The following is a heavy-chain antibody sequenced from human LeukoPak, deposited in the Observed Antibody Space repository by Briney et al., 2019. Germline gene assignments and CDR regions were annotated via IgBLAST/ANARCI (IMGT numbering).Heavy chain of an antibody. Sequence: SVKVSCKASGGTFSSYAISWVRQAPGQGLEWMGGIIPIFGTANYAQKFQGRVTITADESTSTAYMELSSLRSEDTAVYYCARDVPPYPGAYYYYGMDVWGKGTTVTVSS. CDR2: IIPIFGTA. CDR3: ARDVPPYPGAYYYYGMDV. D-gene: IGHD1-14*01. V-gene: IGHV1-69*13. CDR1: GGTFSSYA. J-gene: IGHJ6*04.